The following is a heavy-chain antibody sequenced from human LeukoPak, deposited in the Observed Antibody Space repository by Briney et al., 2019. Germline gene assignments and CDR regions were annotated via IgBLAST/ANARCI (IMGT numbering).Heavy chain of an antibody. V-gene: IGHV4-30-2*01. J-gene: IGHJ4*02. CDR1: GGSISSGGYS. D-gene: IGHD3-10*01. CDR2: IYHSGST. Sequence: SETLSLTCAVSGGSISSGGYSWSWIRQPPGKGLEWIGYIYHSGSTYYNPSLKSRVTISVDRSKNQFSLKLSSVTAADTAVYYCARTEPSHYYGSGSFAYWGQGTLVTVSS. CDR3: ARTEPSHYYGSGSFAY.